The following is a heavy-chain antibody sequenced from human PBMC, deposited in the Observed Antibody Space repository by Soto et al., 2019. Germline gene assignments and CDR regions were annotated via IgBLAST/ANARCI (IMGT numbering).Heavy chain of an antibody. Sequence: SQTLSLTCAISGDSVSSNSAAWNWIRQSPSRGLEWLGRTYYRSKWYNDYAVSVKSRITINPDTSKNQFSLQLNSVTPEDTAVYYCARSDTAMVNIFEASFDPWGQGTLVTVSS. CDR1: GDSVSSNSAA. CDR3: ARSDTAMVNIFEASFDP. V-gene: IGHV6-1*01. D-gene: IGHD5-18*01. J-gene: IGHJ5*02. CDR2: TYYRSKWYN.